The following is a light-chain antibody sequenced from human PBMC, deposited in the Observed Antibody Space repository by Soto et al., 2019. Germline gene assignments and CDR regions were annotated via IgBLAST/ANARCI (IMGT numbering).Light chain of an antibody. V-gene: IGKV3-15*01. CDR2: GAS. CDR3: QHYNNWPPWT. CDR1: QSVSSN. Sequence: EIVMTQSPATLSVSPGERATLSCRASQSVSSNLAWYQQKPGQAPRLLIYGASTRATGIPARFSGSGSGTVLTLTISNLQSEDFAVYYCQHYNNWPPWTFGQGTKVEIK. J-gene: IGKJ1*01.